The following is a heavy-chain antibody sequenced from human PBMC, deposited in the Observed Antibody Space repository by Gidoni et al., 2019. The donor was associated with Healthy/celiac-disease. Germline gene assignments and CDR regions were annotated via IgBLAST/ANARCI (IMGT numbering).Heavy chain of an antibody. J-gene: IGHJ4*02. Sequence: QVQLVESGGGVVQPVRSLRLSCASSGFPFSSYGMHWVRQAPGKGLEWVAVIWYDGSNKYYADSVKGRFTISRDNSKNTLYLQMNSLRAEDTAVYYCARSLSTYIVATSFDYWGQGTLVTVSS. V-gene: IGHV3-33*01. CDR3: ARSLSTYIVATSFDY. D-gene: IGHD5-12*01. CDR2: IWYDGSNK. CDR1: GFPFSSYG.